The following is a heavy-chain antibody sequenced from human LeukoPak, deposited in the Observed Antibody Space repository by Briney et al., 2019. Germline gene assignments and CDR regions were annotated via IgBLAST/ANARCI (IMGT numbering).Heavy chain of an antibody. J-gene: IGHJ4*02. CDR1: GFTFSDYY. D-gene: IGHD2-21*02. CDR3: ARDLTSFYGGCDCYYFDY. V-gene: IGHV3-11*01. CDR2: ISSSGSNI. Sequence: PGGSLRLSCAASGFTFSDYYMSWLRQAPGKGLEWVSYISSSGSNIYYADSVKGRFTIARDNATNSLYLQMNSLRAEDTAVYYCARDLTSFYGGCDCYYFDYWGQGTLVTVSS.